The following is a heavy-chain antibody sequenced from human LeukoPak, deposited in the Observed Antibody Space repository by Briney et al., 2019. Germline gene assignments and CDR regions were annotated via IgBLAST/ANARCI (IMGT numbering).Heavy chain of an antibody. CDR3: AKYSSSWNVLDY. J-gene: IGHJ4*02. D-gene: IGHD6-13*01. Sequence: PSEXLSLTCTVSGGSISSYYWSWIRQPPGKGLEWIGYIYYSGSTNYNPSLTSRVTISVDTSKNQFSLKLSSVTAADTAVYYCAKYSSSWNVLDYWGQGTLVTVSS. CDR2: IYYSGST. CDR1: GGSISSYY. V-gene: IGHV4-59*01.